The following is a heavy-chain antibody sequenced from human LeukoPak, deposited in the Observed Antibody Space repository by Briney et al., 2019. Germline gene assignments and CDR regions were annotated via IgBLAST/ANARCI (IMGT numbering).Heavy chain of an antibody. D-gene: IGHD6-19*01. Sequence: SETLSLTCTVSGGSISSYYWSWIRQPAGKGLEWIGRIYTSGSTNYNPSLKSRVTMSVDTSKNQFSLKLSSVTAEDTAVYYCARDQRWGSGWYVWFDPWGQGTLVTVSS. CDR1: GGSISSYY. V-gene: IGHV4-4*07. J-gene: IGHJ5*02. CDR2: IYTSGST. CDR3: ARDQRWGSGWYVWFDP.